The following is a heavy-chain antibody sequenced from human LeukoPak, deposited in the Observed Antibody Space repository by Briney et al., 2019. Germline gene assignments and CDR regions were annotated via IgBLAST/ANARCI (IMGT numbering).Heavy chain of an antibody. CDR3: ARGRWIQLWSSYYYYMDV. CDR1: GGTFSSYA. D-gene: IGHD5-18*01. J-gene: IGHJ6*03. CDR2: IIPIFGTA. Sequence: SVKVSCKASGGTFSSYAISWVRQAPGQGLEWMGGIIPIFGTANYAQKFQGRVTITTDESTSTAYMELSGLRSEDTAVYYCARGRWIQLWSSYYYYMDVWGKGTTVTVSS. V-gene: IGHV1-69*05.